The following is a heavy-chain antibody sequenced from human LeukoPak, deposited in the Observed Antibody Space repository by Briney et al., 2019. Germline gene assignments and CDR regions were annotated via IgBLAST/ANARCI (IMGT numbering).Heavy chain of an antibody. CDR3: ARGVGLTQGGAFDF. CDR1: GHSINSGFY. V-gene: IGHV4-38-2*02. Sequence: SETLFLTCTVSGHSINSGFYWGWVRQPPRKGLEWIGSIYYSGSTHYKSSLKSRVTISVDTSKNQLSLKLTSVTAADTAVYYCARGVGLTQGGAFDFWGQGTLVTVSS. D-gene: IGHD3-16*01. CDR2: IYYSGST. J-gene: IGHJ4*02.